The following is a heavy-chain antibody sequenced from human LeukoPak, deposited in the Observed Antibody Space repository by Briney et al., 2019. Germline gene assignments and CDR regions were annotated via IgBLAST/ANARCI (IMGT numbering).Heavy chain of an antibody. Sequence: GESLKISCKGSGYSFTSYWIGWVRQMPGKGLEWMGIIYLGDSDTRYSPSFQGQVTISADKSISTAYLQWSSLKASDTAMYYCARLIDYYDSSGYYLDYWGQGTLVTVSS. D-gene: IGHD3-22*01. CDR2: IYLGDSDT. CDR1: GYSFTSYW. J-gene: IGHJ4*02. CDR3: ARLIDYYDSSGYYLDY. V-gene: IGHV5-51*01.